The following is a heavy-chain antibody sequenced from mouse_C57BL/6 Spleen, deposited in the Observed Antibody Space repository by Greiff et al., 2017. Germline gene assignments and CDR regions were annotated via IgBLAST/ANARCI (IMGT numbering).Heavy chain of an antibody. V-gene: IGHV1-81*01. D-gene: IGHD1-1*01. Sequence: QVQLQQSGAELARPGASVKLSCKASGYTFTSYGIRWVKQRTGQGLEWIGEIYPRSGNTYYNEQFKGKATLTADNSSSTAYMELRRLTSEDSAVYYCARKDYGSSRGYYFDYWGQGTTLTVSS. CDR2: IYPRSGNT. CDR3: ARKDYGSSRGYYFDY. CDR1: GYTFTSYG. J-gene: IGHJ2*01.